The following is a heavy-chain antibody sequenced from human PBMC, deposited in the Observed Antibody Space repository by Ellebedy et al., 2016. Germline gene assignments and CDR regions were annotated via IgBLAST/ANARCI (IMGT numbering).Heavy chain of an antibody. Sequence: SETLSLXCIVSGSSISTYYWSWIRQPPGKGLEWIGYIYDSGSTNYSPSLMSRVTISLDKSKSQFSLKLTSVTAADTAMYYCAREGGDDGGTRRDYWGQGTLVAVSS. CDR1: GSSISTYY. J-gene: IGHJ4*02. CDR3: AREGGDDGGTRRDY. V-gene: IGHV4-59*12. CDR2: IYDSGST. D-gene: IGHD1-1*01.